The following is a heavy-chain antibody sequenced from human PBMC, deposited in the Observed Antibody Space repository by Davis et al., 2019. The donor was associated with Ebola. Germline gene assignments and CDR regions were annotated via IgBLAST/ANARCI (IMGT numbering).Heavy chain of an antibody. D-gene: IGHD1-26*01. Sequence: GGSLRLSCAASGFTFSSYDMNWVRQAPGKGLEWVSSISSDSYYIYYADSLKGRFTISRDNAKNSLYLQMNSLRAEDTAVYYCAKDRSRWDSRTDVFDMWGQGTMVTVSS. CDR2: ISSDSYYI. V-gene: IGHV3-21*04. CDR3: AKDRSRWDSRTDVFDM. CDR1: GFTFSSYD. J-gene: IGHJ3*02.